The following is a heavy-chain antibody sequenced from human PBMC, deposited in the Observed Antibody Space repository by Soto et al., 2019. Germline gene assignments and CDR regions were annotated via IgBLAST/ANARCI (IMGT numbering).Heavy chain of an antibody. CDR3: ARGGTIAVTTIGHY. J-gene: IGHJ4*01. V-gene: IGHV3-48*02. CDR2: ISSSSSTI. Sequence: DVQLVESGGGLVQPGGSLRLSCAASGFTFRSYNMNWVHQAPGKGLDWLSYISSSSSTIYYADSVKGRFTISRDNAKNSLYLQMNSLRDDDTAMYYCARGGTIAVTTIGHYLGQGTLVTVSS. D-gene: IGHD5-12*01. CDR1: GFTFRSYN.